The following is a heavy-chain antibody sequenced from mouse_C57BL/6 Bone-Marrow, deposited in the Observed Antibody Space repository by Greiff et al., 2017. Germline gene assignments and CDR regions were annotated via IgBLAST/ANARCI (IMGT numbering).Heavy chain of an antibody. CDR2: IYPRSGNT. J-gene: IGHJ1*03. CDR3: ARFPDYYGSPYWYFDV. CDR1: GYTFTSYG. D-gene: IGHD1-1*01. V-gene: IGHV1-81*01. Sequence: QVQLQQSGAELARPGASVKLSCKASGYTFTSYGISWVKQRTGQGLEWIGEIYPRSGNTYYNEKFKGKATLTADKSSSTAYMELRSLTSEDSAVYFCARFPDYYGSPYWYFDVWGTGTTVTVSS.